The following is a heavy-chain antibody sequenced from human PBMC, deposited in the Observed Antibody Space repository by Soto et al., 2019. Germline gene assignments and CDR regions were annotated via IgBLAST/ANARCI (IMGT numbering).Heavy chain of an antibody. Sequence: EVQLLESGGGLVQPGGSLRLSCADSGFTFSNYAMSWVRQAPGKGLEWVSGISSVGTTTYYAYSVKGWFTISRDNFKRTLDLQMSSLRAEDTATYYCARARDYDFWSGLLFYGMDVWGQGTTVTVSS. V-gene: IGHV3-23*01. CDR1: GFTFSNYA. D-gene: IGHD3-3*01. CDR3: ARARDYDFWSGLLFYGMDV. J-gene: IGHJ6*02. CDR2: ISSVGTTT.